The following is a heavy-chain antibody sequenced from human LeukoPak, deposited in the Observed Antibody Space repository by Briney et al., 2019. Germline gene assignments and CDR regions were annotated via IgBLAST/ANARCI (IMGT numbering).Heavy chain of an antibody. V-gene: IGHV4-31*03. J-gene: IGHJ4*02. D-gene: IGHD3-10*01. Sequence: SETLSLTCTVSGGSISSGGYYWSWIRQHPGKGLEWIGYIYYCGSTYYNPALKSRVTISVDTSKNQFSLKLSSVTAADTAVYYCARLTYYYGSGSYFDYWGQGTLVTVSS. CDR1: GGSISSGGYY. CDR2: IYYCGST. CDR3: ARLTYYYGSGSYFDY.